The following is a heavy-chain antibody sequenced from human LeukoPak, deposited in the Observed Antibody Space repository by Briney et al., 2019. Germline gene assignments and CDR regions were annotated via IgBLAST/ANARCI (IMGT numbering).Heavy chain of an antibody. CDR3: ARLTGYSSESWFDP. Sequence: SETLSLTCTVSGGSISSYYWSWIRQSPGKGLEWIGYIYYSGSTNYNPSLKSRVTISVDTSKNQFSLKLRSVTAADTAVYYCARLTGYSSESWFDPWGQGTLVTVSS. V-gene: IGHV4-59*01. J-gene: IGHJ5*02. CDR1: GGSISSYY. CDR2: IYYSGST. D-gene: IGHD3-9*01.